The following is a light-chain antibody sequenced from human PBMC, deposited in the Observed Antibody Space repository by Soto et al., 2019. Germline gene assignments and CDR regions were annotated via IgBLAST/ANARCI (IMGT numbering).Light chain of an antibody. CDR1: QSVGSI. J-gene: IGKJ5*01. CDR3: QQRQYGPPLT. Sequence: EIAFTQSSTPLSTSPVHTATLSSGASQSVGSILAWYQQKPGQAPRLLIYDASTRATGIQARFTGSGSGTDFNLTISSVEPEGSAAYYFQQRQYGPPLTFGRGTRVEIK. V-gene: IGKV3-11*01. CDR2: DAS.